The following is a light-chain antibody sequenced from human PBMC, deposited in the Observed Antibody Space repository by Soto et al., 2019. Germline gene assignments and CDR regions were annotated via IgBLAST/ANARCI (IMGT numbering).Light chain of an antibody. CDR1: QSISSW. V-gene: IGKV1-5*01. CDR3: QQYNSYSWT. Sequence: DIQMTQSPATLSASVGDRVTITCRASQSISSWLAWYQQKPGKAPKLLIYDASSLESGVPSRFSGSGSGTEFTLTISSLQPEDFATYYCQQYNSYSWTFGHGTKGDIK. J-gene: IGKJ1*01. CDR2: DAS.